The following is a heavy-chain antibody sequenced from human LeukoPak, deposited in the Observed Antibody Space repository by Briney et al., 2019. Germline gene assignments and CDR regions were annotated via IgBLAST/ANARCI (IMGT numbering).Heavy chain of an antibody. D-gene: IGHD1-20*01. CDR1: GFTFTNAW. CDR3: STLTSRGLSDS. V-gene: IGHV3-15*07. CDR2: IKSKADGETI. Sequence: GGSLRLSCAASGFTFTNAWMNWVRQAPGKGLEWVCRIKSKADGETIDYAAPVKGRFTSSRDDSKNMLYLQMNSLKSEDAAVYYCSTLTSRGLSDSWGQGTLVTVSS. J-gene: IGHJ4*02.